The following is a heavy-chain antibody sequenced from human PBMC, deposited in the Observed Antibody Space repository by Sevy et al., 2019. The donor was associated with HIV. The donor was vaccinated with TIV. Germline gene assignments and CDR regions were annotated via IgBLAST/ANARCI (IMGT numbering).Heavy chain of an antibody. CDR2: INSDGSST. CDR3: ARKAKGGGYYYYMDV. CDR1: GFTFSSYW. D-gene: IGHD1-26*01. V-gene: IGHV3-74*01. Sequence: GGSLRLSCAASGFTFSSYWMHWVRQAPGKGLVWVSRINSDGSSTSYADSVKGRFTISRDNAKNTLYLQMNSLRAEDTAVYYCARKAKGGGYYYYMDVWGKGTTVTVSS. J-gene: IGHJ6*03.